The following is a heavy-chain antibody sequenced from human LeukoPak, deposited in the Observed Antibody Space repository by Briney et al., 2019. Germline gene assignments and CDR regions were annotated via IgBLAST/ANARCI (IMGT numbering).Heavy chain of an antibody. D-gene: IGHD1-26*01. J-gene: IGHJ4*02. CDR2: IIWNSGSI. CDR3: AKDISVGATPYYFDY. Sequence: PGRSLRLSCAASGFTFDDYAMHWVRQAPGKGLEWVSGIIWNSGSIGYADSVKGRFTISRDNAKNSLYLQMNSLRAEDTALYYCAKDISVGATPYYFDYWGQGTLVTVPS. V-gene: IGHV3-9*01. CDR1: GFTFDDYA.